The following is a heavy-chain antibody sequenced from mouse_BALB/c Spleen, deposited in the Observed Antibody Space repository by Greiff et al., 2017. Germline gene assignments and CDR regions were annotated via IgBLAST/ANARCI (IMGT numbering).Heavy chain of an antibody. CDR3: TRGTTVVARAMDY. CDR1: GYTFTSYW. D-gene: IGHD1-1*01. J-gene: IGHJ4*01. CDR2: IDPSDSYT. Sequence: QVQLQQPGAELVKPGASVKMSCKASGYTFTSYWMHWVKQRPGQGLEWIGVIDPSDSYTSYNQKFKGKATLTVDTSSSTAYMQLSSLTSEDSAVYYCTRGTTVVARAMDYWGQGTSVTVSS. V-gene: IGHV1S127*01.